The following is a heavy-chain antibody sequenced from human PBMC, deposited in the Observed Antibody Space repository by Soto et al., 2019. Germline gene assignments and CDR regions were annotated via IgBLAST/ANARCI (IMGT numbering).Heavy chain of an antibody. CDR3: AKALVVDDVTYNWFDP. Sequence: QVQLVESGGGVVQPGRSLRLSCAASGFTFSSNNMHWVRQAPGKGLEWVAVIWYDGSIKEYAESVKGRFTISRDNSKKTVYLQMNSLGAEDTAVYYCAKALVVDDVTYNWFDPWGQGTLVTVSS. J-gene: IGHJ5*02. V-gene: IGHV3-33*08. CDR1: GFTFSSNN. CDR2: IWYDGSIK. D-gene: IGHD2-2*01.